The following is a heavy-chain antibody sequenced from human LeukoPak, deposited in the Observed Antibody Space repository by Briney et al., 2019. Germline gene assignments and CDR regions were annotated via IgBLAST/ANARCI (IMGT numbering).Heavy chain of an antibody. CDR3: VKGGGNFDS. CDR1: GFTFSRYW. Sequence: GGSLRLSCAASGFTFSRYWMSWVRQAPGKGLEWVANIKQDGSDKYYVDSVKGRFTISRDNAKNSLYLQMETLRAEDTAVYYCVKGGGNFDSWGQGTLVTVSS. J-gene: IGHJ4*02. V-gene: IGHV3-7*04. CDR2: IKQDGSDK.